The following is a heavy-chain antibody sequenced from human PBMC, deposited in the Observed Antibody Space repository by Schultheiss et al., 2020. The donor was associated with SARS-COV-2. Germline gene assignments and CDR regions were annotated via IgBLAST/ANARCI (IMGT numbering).Heavy chain of an antibody. V-gene: IGHV1-2*02. D-gene: IGHD3-3*01. CDR2: INPNSGGT. J-gene: IGHJ4*02. CDR3: ARVSSGGYYDFWSGYHYYFDY. CDR1: GYTFTGYY. Sequence: ASVKVSCKASGYTFTGYYMHWVRQAPGQGLEWMGWINPNSGGTNYAQKFQGRVTMTRDTSISTAYMELSRLRSDDTAVYYCARVSSGGYYDFWSGYHYYFDYWGQGTLVTVSS.